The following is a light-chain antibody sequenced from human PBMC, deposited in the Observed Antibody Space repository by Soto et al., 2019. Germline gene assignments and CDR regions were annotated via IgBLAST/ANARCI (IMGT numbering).Light chain of an antibody. Sequence: EIVMTQSPATLSVSPGERATLSCRASQSVSSNLAWYEQKPGQAPRLLIYGASTRATGIPASFSGSGSETEFTVTINSLQCEDFAVYYCQQYNNWLTFGQGTKVDIK. CDR2: GAS. V-gene: IGKV3-15*01. J-gene: IGKJ1*01. CDR1: QSVSSN. CDR3: QQYNNWLT.